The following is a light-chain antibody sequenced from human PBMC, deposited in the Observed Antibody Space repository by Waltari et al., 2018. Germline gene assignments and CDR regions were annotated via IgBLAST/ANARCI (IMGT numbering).Light chain of an antibody. CDR3: QNHERLPET. CDR1: QSIRRS. CDR2: GAA. Sequence: SAGQSIRRSSVWYQARPAQGPGVLIDGAAIRAAVIPDRFSGSGSGTVFTLSISRLEPEDCAVYYFQNHERLPETFGQGTRVEIK. V-gene: IGKV3-20*01. J-gene: IGKJ1*01.